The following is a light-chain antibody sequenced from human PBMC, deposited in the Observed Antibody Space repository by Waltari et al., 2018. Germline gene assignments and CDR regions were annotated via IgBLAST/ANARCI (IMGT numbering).Light chain of an antibody. CDR1: QDISNY. J-gene: IGKJ3*01. Sequence: DIQMTQSPSSLSASAGDRVTITCQASQDISNYLNWYQQKPGKAPKLLIHDASKLETGVPSRFSGSQSGTHFTVTISSLQPEDIATYYCQRYDNLPIFAFGPGTKVDVK. V-gene: IGKV1-33*01. CDR2: DAS. CDR3: QRYDNLPIFA.